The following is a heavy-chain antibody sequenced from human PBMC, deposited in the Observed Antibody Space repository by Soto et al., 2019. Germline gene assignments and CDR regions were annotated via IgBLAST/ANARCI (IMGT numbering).Heavy chain of an antibody. CDR3: TREATVVIPAARPSHFDS. Sequence: QVQLVQSGAEVKTPGASVKVSCKGFGYTFIKYGINWVRQAPGQGLEWMGWISPYSDYTHSAQQFQGRLTLTTDTAAATDSVELSSLRSGDTALYYCTREATVVIPAARPSHFDSWGQGTLVTVSS. CDR2: ISPYSDYT. CDR1: GYTFIKYG. V-gene: IGHV1-18*01. J-gene: IGHJ4*02. D-gene: IGHD2-2*01.